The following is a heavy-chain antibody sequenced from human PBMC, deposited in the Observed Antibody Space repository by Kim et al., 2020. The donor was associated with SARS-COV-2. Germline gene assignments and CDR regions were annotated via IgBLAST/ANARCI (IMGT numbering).Heavy chain of an antibody. CDR2: INHSGST. V-gene: IGHV4-34*01. CDR3: ARDRSSWGIDY. D-gene: IGHD6-13*01. Sequence: SETLSLTCAVYGGSFSGYYWSWIRQPPGKGLEWIGEINHSGSTNYNPYLKSRVTISVDTSKNQFSLKLSSVTAADTAVYYCARDRSSWGIDYWGQGTLVT. J-gene: IGHJ4*02. CDR1: GGSFSGYY.